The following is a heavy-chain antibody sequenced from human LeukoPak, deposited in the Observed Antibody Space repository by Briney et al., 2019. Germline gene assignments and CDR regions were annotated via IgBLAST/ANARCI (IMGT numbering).Heavy chain of an antibody. J-gene: IGHJ4*02. Sequence: WVRQAPGKGLEWIGSIYYAVSTYYNPSLESRVTISVDTSKNQLSLKLSSVTAADTAVYYCARTHSGTYYGFDYWGQGTLVTVSS. D-gene: IGHD1-26*01. V-gene: IGHV4-39*01. CDR2: IYYAVST. CDR3: ARTHSGTYYGFDY.